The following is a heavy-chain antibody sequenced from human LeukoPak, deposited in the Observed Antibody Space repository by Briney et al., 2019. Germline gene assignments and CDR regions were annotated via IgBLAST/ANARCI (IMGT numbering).Heavy chain of an antibody. Sequence: GAFLKISCKGSGYSFTRYWIGWVRQMPETGLEWMGVIYPADSDTTYNPSFRGQVTISVDRSINTAYLQWSSLKASDTAMYYCARHLTTAYYYYGMDVWGQGTTVTVSS. CDR1: GYSFTRYW. CDR3: ARHLTTAYYYYGMDV. D-gene: IGHD4/OR15-4a*01. V-gene: IGHV5-51*01. CDR2: IYPADSDT. J-gene: IGHJ6*02.